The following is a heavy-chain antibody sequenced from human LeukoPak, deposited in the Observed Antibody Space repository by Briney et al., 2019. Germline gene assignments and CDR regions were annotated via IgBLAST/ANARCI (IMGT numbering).Heavy chain of an antibody. D-gene: IGHD2/OR15-2a*01. Sequence: PSETLSLTCAVSGGSISSNNWWSWVRPPPGKGLEWIGEIYHIGNTNYNLSLKSRVTISVDKSNNQFSLKLNSVTAADTAVYYCASHGAFYLAYWGQGTLVTVSS. J-gene: IGHJ4*02. CDR2: IYHIGNT. V-gene: IGHV4-4*02. CDR3: ASHGAFYLAY. CDR1: GGSISSNNW.